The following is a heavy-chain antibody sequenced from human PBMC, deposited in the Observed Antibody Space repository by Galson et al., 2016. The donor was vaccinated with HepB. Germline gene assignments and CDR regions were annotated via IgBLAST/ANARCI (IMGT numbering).Heavy chain of an antibody. V-gene: IGHV3-15*07. CDR2: IKNDPAGGTA. D-gene: IGHD4-17*01. J-gene: IGHJ6*02. CDR3: TKVPYGINYLGMDV. CDR1: GFTFRNAW. Sequence: SLRLSCAASGFTFRNAWMNWVRQAPGKGLEWVGRIKNDPAGGTADYAAPVKARFSISRDDSKSTLYLHMTSLRTEDTALYYCTKVPYGINYLGMDVWGQGTTVTVSS.